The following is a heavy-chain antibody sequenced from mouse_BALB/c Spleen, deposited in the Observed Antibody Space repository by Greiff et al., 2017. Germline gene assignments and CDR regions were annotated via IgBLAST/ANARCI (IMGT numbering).Heavy chain of an antibody. Sequence: VHVKQSGAELVKPGASVKLSCTASGFNIKDTYMHWVKQRPEQGLEWIGRIDPANGNTKYDPKFQGKATITADTSSNTAYLQLSSLTSEDTAVYYCARSDYYGSSYYFDYWGQGTTLTVSS. CDR1: GFNIKDTY. J-gene: IGHJ2*01. D-gene: IGHD1-1*01. CDR2: IDPANGNT. CDR3: ARSDYYGSSYYFDY. V-gene: IGHV14-3*02.